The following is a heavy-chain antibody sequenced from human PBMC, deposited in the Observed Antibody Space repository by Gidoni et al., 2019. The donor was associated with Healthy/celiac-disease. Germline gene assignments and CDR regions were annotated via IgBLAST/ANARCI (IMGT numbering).Heavy chain of an antibody. D-gene: IGHD6-19*01. J-gene: IGHJ4*02. CDR3: ASLDSSGWYGGFDY. CDR1: GFPFISYG. CDR2: ISYDGSNK. Sequence: QVPLVESGVGVVQPGGSLRLSCAASGFPFISYGMHWVRQAPGKGLEWVAVISYDGSNKYYADSVKGRFTISRDNSKNTLYLQMNSLRAEDTAVYYCASLDSSGWYGGFDYWGQGTLVTVSS. V-gene: IGHV3-30*03.